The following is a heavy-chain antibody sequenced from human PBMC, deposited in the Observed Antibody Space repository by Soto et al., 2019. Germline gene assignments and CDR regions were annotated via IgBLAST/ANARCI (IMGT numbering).Heavy chain of an antibody. CDR1: GGSLSSYY. V-gene: IGHV4-59*01. CDR2: IYYSGST. CDR3: ARDLKEAAGYYYYYYMDV. Sequence: LETPSLPCTVSGGSLSSYYWSWIRQPPGKGLEWIGYIYYSGSTNYNPSLKSRVTISVDTSKNQFSLKLSSVTAADTAVYYCARDLKEAAGYYYYYYMDVWGKGTTVTVSS. D-gene: IGHD6-13*01. J-gene: IGHJ6*03.